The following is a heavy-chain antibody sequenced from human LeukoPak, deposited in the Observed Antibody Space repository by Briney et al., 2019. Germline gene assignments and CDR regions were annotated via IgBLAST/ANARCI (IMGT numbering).Heavy chain of an antibody. D-gene: IGHD3-10*02. J-gene: IGHJ6*04. CDR1: GFTFSSYE. V-gene: IGHV3-48*03. CDR2: ISSSGSTI. CDR3: AELGITMIGGV. Sequence: QPGGSLRLSCAASGFTFSSYEMNWVRQAPGKGLEWVSYISSSGSTIYYADSVKGRFTISRDNAKNSLYLQMNSLRAEDTPVYYCAELGITMIGGVWGKGTTVTISS.